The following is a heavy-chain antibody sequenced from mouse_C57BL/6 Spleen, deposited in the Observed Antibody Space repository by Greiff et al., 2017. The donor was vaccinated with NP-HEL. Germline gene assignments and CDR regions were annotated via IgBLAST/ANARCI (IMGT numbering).Heavy chain of an antibody. J-gene: IGHJ2*01. CDR2: IDPSDSYP. CDR1: GYTFTSYW. V-gene: IGHV1-69*01. CDR3: ARGDLYEGFYYFDY. Sequence: VQLQQPGAELVMPGASVKLSCKASGYTFTSYWMHWVKQRPGHGLEWIGEIDPSDSYPNSNQKFKGKSTLTVDKSSRTAYMQLSSLTSVDSAVYYCARGDLYEGFYYFDYWGQGTTLTVSS. D-gene: IGHD2-3*01.